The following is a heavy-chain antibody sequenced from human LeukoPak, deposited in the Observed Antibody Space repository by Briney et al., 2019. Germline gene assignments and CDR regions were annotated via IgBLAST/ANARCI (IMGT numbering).Heavy chain of an antibody. CDR2: ISWNSGSI. Sequence: PGRSLRLSCAASGFTFDDYAMHWVRQAPGKGLEWVSGISWNSGSIGYADSVKGRFTISRDNAKNSLYLQMNSLRAEDTALYYCAKERRVRGVILFDYWGQGTLVTVSS. V-gene: IGHV3-9*01. J-gene: IGHJ4*02. CDR1: GFTFDDYA. D-gene: IGHD3-10*01. CDR3: AKERRVRGVILFDY.